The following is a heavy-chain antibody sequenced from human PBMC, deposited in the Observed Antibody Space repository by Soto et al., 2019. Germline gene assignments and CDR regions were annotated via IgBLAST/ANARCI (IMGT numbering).Heavy chain of an antibody. Sequence: QPGGSLRLSCAASGFSFSDYYMSWVRQAPGKGLEWVANIKQDGSEKNSVDSVKGRFTISRDNAKNSLFLQMNSLRVEDTAVYYCVRGSSAAGYWGQGTLVTVSS. J-gene: IGHJ4*02. CDR1: GFSFSDYY. D-gene: IGHD6-25*01. CDR3: VRGSSAAGY. CDR2: IKQDGSEK. V-gene: IGHV3-7*01.